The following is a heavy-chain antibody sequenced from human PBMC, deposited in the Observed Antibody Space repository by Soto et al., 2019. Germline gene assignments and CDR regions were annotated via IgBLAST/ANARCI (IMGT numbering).Heavy chain of an antibody. J-gene: IGHJ4*02. D-gene: IGHD3-22*01. Sequence: QVQLQESGPGLVRPSGALSVTCAVSGDSISRSHWWSWVRQSPGKGLEWIGEISHSGITNYNPSLKSRDTISGDKSKNQLSLKLTSVTAADTAVYYCARVRYDRSGFDHWGQGTLVSVSS. CDR3: ARVRYDRSGFDH. V-gene: IGHV4-4*02. CDR1: GDSISRSHW. CDR2: ISHSGIT.